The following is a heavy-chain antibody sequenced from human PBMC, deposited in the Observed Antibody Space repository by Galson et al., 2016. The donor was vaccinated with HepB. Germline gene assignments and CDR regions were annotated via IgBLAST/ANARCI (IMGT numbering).Heavy chain of an antibody. CDR2: ISYDGSNK. D-gene: IGHD3-16*01. Sequence: LRLSCAASGFTFSYYDMNWVRQAPGKGLEWVAVISYDGSNKYYADSVTGRFTISGDNSRNTLYLQMNSLRGEDTAVYYCVGADTYYYGLDVWGQGTTVTVSS. CDR1: GFTFSYYD. CDR3: VGADTYYYGLDV. J-gene: IGHJ6*02. V-gene: IGHV3-30*03.